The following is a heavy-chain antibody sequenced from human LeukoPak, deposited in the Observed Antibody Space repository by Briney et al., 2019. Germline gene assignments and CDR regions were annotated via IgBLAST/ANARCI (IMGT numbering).Heavy chain of an antibody. D-gene: IGHD3-10*01. CDR2: IYYSGST. Sequence: SETLSLTCTVSGGSISSYYWSWIRQPPGKGLEWIGYIYYSGSTNYNPSLKSRVTISVDTSKNQFSLKLSSVTAADTAVYYCARGVRGDLYYYYYGMDVWGQGTTVTVSS. J-gene: IGHJ6*02. CDR1: GGSISSYY. CDR3: ARGVRGDLYYYYYGMDV. V-gene: IGHV4-59*08.